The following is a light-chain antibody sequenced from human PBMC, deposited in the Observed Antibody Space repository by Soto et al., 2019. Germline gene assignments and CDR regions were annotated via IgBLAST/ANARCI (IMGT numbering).Light chain of an antibody. Sequence: EIVLTRSPGTLYLSPGERATLSCRTSQTVFNNYLAWYQQKPGQAPRLLIFGAANRATGIPDRFSGSGSGTDFTLTISRLEPEDFAVYYCQQYGSSLWTFGRGTKV. CDR1: QTVFNNY. J-gene: IGKJ1*01. CDR3: QQYGSSLWT. V-gene: IGKV3-20*01. CDR2: GAA.